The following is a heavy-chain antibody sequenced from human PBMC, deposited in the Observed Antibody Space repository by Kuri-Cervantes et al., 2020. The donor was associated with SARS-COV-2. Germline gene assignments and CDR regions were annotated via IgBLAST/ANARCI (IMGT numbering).Heavy chain of an antibody. V-gene: IGHV3-66*01. CDR3: ARDRSFGY. J-gene: IGHJ4*02. CDR1: GFTFSNAW. CDR2: IYSGGST. Sequence: GESLKISCAASGFTFSNAWMSWVRQAPGKGLEWVSVIYSGGSTYYADSVKGRFTISRDNSKNTLYLQMNSLRAEDTAVYYCARDRSFGYWGQGTLVTVSS.